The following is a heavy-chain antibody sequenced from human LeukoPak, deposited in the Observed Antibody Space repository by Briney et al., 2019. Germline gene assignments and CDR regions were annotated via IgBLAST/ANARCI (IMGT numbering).Heavy chain of an antibody. J-gene: IGHJ4*02. CDR3: AREGSNDVTLDY. CDR1: GFTFSSYW. Sequence: PGGSLRLSCAASGFTFSSYWMHWVRQAPGKGLVWVSRINTDGSSTSYADSVKGRFTISRDNAKNTLYLQMNSLRAEDTAVYYCAREGSNDVTLDYWGQGTLVTVSS. D-gene: IGHD3-10*01. V-gene: IGHV3-74*01. CDR2: INTDGSST.